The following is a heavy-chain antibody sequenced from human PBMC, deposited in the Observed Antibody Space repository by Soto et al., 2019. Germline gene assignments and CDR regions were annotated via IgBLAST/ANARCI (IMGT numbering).Heavy chain of an antibody. Sequence: ASVKVSCKASGYTFTSYGISRVRQAPGQGLEWMGWISAYNGNTNYAQKLQGRVTMTTDTSTSTAYMELRSLRSDDTAVYYCARDAIKVSPAMFGMDVWGQGTTVTVSS. CDR3: ARDAIKVSPAMFGMDV. J-gene: IGHJ6*02. CDR1: GYTFTSYG. V-gene: IGHV1-18*01. CDR2: ISAYNGNT. D-gene: IGHD2-2*02.